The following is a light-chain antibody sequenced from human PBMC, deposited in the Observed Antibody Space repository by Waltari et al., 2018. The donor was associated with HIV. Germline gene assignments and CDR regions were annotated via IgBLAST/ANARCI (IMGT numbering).Light chain of an antibody. Sequence: QSALTQPRSVSGSPGQSVPISCTGSSSAVGSYNFVSWYQHHPGKAPKLILYDVSTRPSGVPDRFSGSKSGNTASLTISGLQTDDEGDYYCCSYAGMYTYVLFGGGTKLTVL. V-gene: IGLV2-11*01. CDR2: DVS. J-gene: IGLJ2*01. CDR1: SSAVGSYNF. CDR3: CSYAGMYTYVL.